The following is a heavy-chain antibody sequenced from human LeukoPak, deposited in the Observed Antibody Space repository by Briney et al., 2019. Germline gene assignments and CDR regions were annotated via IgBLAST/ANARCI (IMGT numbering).Heavy chain of an antibody. V-gene: IGHV3-66*01. CDR3: AKSPKTGCLFDY. D-gene: IGHD1-1*01. CDR2: IYGGVNT. Sequence: GGSLRLSCAASGFTASSNYMNWVRQAPGKGLEWVSVIYGGVNTVYADSVKGRFTISRDDSKNTLYLQMNSLRAEDTAVYYCAKSPKTGCLFDYWGQGTLVTVSS. CDR1: GFTASSNY. J-gene: IGHJ4*02.